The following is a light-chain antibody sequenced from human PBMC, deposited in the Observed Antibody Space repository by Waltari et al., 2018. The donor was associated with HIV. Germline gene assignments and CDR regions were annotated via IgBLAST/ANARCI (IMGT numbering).Light chain of an antibody. V-gene: IGLV2-14*03. CDR1: SSDFGFDHY. CDR2: EVS. J-gene: IGLJ3*02. Sequence: QSVLTPPASVSGSPGQSVTISCTGTSSDFGFDHYVSWYQQYPGKAPTLIIYEVSSRPSGVSDRFSGSKSGNTASLTISGLQNEDEADYFCTSYTTSDTLRFGGGTKVTVL. CDR3: TSYTTSDTLR.